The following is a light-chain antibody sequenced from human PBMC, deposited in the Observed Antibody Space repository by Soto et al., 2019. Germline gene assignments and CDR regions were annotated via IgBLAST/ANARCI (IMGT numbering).Light chain of an antibody. Sequence: ENVLTQSPGTLSLSPGERATLSCRASQSVSNNYLAWYQQKPGQAPRLLVYGASSRATGIPDRFSGSGSGTDFTLTISRLEPEDFAVYYCQQYGSSRWTFGQGTKVDIK. CDR1: QSVSNNY. V-gene: IGKV3-20*01. CDR2: GAS. CDR3: QQYGSSRWT. J-gene: IGKJ1*01.